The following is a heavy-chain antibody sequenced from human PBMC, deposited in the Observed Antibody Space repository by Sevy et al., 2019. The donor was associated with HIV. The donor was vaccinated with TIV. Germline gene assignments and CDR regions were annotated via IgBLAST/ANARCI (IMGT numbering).Heavy chain of an antibody. CDR2: ISAYNGNT. Sequence: ASVKVSCKASGYTFTSYGISWVRQAPGQGLEWMGWISAYNGNTNYAQKLQGRVTMTTDTSTSTAYMQLRSLRSDDTAVYYWAREPVGGPLGMDVWGQGTTVTVSS. V-gene: IGHV1-18*04. CDR3: AREPVGGPLGMDV. CDR1: GYTFTSYG. D-gene: IGHD3-10*01. J-gene: IGHJ6*02.